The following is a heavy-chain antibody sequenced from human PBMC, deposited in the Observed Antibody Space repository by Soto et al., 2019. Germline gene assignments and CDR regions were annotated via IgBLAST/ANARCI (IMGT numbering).Heavy chain of an antibody. CDR2: ISGSGGST. D-gene: IGHD3-3*01. Sequence: XGSLRLSCPASWFTFSSYAMSWVRQAPGKGLDWVSAISGSGGSTYYADSVKGRFTISRDNSKNTLYLQMNSLRAEDTAVYYCAKDLGYYDFWSGYTWGQGTLVTVSS. V-gene: IGHV3-23*01. J-gene: IGHJ5*02. CDR1: WFTFSSYA. CDR3: AKDLGYYDFWSGYT.